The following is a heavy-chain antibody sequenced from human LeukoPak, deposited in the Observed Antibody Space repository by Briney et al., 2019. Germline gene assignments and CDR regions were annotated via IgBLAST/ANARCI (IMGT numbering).Heavy chain of an antibody. CDR2: ISTSGNT. D-gene: IGHD6-6*01. CDR1: GDSMGNDY. J-gene: IGHJ4*02. Sequence: SETLSLTCTVSGDSMGNDYWSWIRQSAGKGLEWIGRISTSGNTDYNPSLKSRVTISVDTSKNQFSLKLSSVTAADTAVYYCARAPLMAARPFDYWGQGTLVTVSS. V-gene: IGHV4-4*07. CDR3: ARAPLMAARPFDY.